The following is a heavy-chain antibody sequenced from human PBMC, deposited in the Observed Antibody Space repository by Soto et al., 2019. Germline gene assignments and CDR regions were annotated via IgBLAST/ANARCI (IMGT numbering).Heavy chain of an antibody. CDR3: AKDRGHIAVAAITGGGDFHI. V-gene: IGHV3-30*18. CDR2: ISYDGADQ. Sequence: QLVESGGGVVQPGTSLRLSCVASGFTLSSYGMHWVRQAPGKWLEWVAAISYDGADQYYGDSVRGRFTISRDNSKSTVYLQLNSLRAEDTGVYYCAKDRGHIAVAAITGGGDFHIWGQGTMVAVSS. CDR1: GFTLSSYG. D-gene: IGHD6-19*01. J-gene: IGHJ3*02.